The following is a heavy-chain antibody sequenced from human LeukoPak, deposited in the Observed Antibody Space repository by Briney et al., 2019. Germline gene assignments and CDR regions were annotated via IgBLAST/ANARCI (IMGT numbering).Heavy chain of an antibody. D-gene: IGHD3-3*01. Sequence: ASVKDSFKASGYTFTSYGISWVRPAPGQGLAWMGWISASNGNTNYAQKLQGRVTITTDTSTSTAYMELRSLRSDDTAVYYCARVWEWLSAKTYYYYYMDVWGKGTTVTVSS. J-gene: IGHJ6*03. CDR1: GYTFTSYG. CDR2: ISASNGNT. V-gene: IGHV1-18*01. CDR3: ARVWEWLSAKTYYYYYMDV.